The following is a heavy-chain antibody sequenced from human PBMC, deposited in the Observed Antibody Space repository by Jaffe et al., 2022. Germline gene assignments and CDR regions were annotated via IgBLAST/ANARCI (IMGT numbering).Heavy chain of an antibody. CDR3: AREVGATNFDY. CDR2: IYTSGST. CDR1: GGSISSGSYY. Sequence: QVQLQESGPGLVKPSQTLSLTCTVSGGSISSGSYYWSWIRQPAGKGLEWIGRIYTSGSTNYNPSLKSRVTISVDTSKNQFSLKLSSVTAADTAVYYCAREVGATNFDYWGQGTLVTVSS. V-gene: IGHV4-61*02. D-gene: IGHD1-26*01. J-gene: IGHJ4*02.